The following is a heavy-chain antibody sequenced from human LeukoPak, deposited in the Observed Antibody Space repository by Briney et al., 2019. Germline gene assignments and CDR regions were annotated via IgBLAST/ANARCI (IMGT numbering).Heavy chain of an antibody. J-gene: IGHJ4*02. Sequence: AGGSLRLSCAASGFTFSDYAMNWVRQAPGKGLEWVSTINGGGVNTHYADSVGGRFTISRDNSKNTLFLQMNSLRDEDTAVYYCAKDLYSNYGPADYWGQGNLVTVSS. V-gene: IGHV3-23*01. CDR2: INGGGVNT. CDR1: GFTFSDYA. D-gene: IGHD4-11*01. CDR3: AKDLYSNYGPADY.